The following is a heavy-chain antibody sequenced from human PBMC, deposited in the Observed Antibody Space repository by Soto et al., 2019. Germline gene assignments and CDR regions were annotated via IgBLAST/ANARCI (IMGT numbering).Heavy chain of an antibody. J-gene: IGHJ5*02. CDR1: GFTFSSYA. V-gene: IGHV3-23*01. CDR3: AKIGLGYYTLNWFDP. D-gene: IGHD3-3*01. Sequence: GGSLRLSCAASGFTFSSYAISWVRQAPGKGLEWVSAISGSGGSTYYADSVKGRFTISRDNSKNTLYLQMNSLRAEDTAVYYCAKIGLGYYTLNWFDPWGQGTLVTVS. CDR2: ISGSGGST.